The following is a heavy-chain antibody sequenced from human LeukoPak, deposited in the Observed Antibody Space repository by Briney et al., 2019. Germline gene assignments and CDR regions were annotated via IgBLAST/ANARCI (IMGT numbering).Heavy chain of an antibody. Sequence: PSETLSLTCTVSGGSISSHYWSWVRQPPGKGLEWIGYIYYIGSTNYNPSLKSRVTISVDTSNNQFSLKLNSVTAADTAVYYCARSSHCSGGSCYSLTGVGYWGQGTLVTVSS. CDR3: ARSSHCSGGSCYSLTGVGY. CDR1: GGSISSHY. CDR2: IYYIGST. D-gene: IGHD2-15*01. V-gene: IGHV4-59*11. J-gene: IGHJ4*02.